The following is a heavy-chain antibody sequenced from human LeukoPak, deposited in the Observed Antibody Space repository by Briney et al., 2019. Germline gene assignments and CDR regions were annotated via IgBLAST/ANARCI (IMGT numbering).Heavy chain of an antibody. D-gene: IGHD6-13*01. Sequence: ASVKVSCKASGYTFTGYYMHWVRQAPGQGLEWMGWINPNSGGTNYAQKFQGRVTMTRDTSISTAYMELSSLRSEDTAVYYCAREADDGSSPLDYWGQGTLVTVSS. CDR1: GYTFTGYY. CDR3: AREADDGSSPLDY. V-gene: IGHV1-2*02. CDR2: INPNSGGT. J-gene: IGHJ4*02.